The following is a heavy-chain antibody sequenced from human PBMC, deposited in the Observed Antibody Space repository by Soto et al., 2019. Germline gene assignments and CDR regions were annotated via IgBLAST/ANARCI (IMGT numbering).Heavy chain of an antibody. J-gene: IGHJ4*02. CDR3: ARDLGSGCTTFDY. CDR2: IYYSGST. CDR1: GGSVSSGSYY. V-gene: IGHV4-61*01. Sequence: SETLSLTCTVSGGSVSSGSYYWSWIRQPPGKGLEWIGYIYYSGSTNYNPSLKSRVTISVDTSKNQFSLKLSSVTAADTAVYYCARDLGSGCTTFDYWGQGTLVTDSS. D-gene: IGHD6-19*01.